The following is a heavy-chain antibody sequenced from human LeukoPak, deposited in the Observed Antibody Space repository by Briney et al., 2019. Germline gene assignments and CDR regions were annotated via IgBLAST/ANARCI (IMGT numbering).Heavy chain of an antibody. J-gene: IGHJ5*02. D-gene: IGHD2-2*01. CDR3: ARANCSSTSCLEGNWFDP. Sequence: SETLSLTCTVSGGSISSGDYYWSWIRQPPGKGLEWIGYIYYSGSTYYNPSLKSRVTISVDTSKNQFSLKLSSVTAADTAVYYCARANCSSTSCLEGNWFDPWGQGTLVTVSS. CDR1: GGSISSGDYY. V-gene: IGHV4-30-4*08. CDR2: IYYSGST.